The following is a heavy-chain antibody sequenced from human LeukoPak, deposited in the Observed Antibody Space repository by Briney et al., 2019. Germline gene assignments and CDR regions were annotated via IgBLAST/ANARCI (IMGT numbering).Heavy chain of an antibody. CDR1: GYTFTSYA. CDR3: ASPAGDYDSSPDAFDI. CDR2: INAGNGNT. D-gene: IGHD3-22*01. V-gene: IGHV1-3*01. Sequence: ASVKVSCKASGYTFTSYAMHWVRQAPGQRLEWMGWINAGNGNTKYSQKFQGRVTITGDTSASTAYMELSSLRSEDTAVYYCASPAGDYDSSPDAFDIWGQGTMVTVSS. J-gene: IGHJ3*02.